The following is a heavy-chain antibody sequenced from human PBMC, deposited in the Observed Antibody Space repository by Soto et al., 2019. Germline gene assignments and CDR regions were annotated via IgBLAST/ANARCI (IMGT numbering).Heavy chain of an antibody. Sequence: QVQLVESGGGVVQPGRSLRLSCAASGFTFSSYGMHWVRQAPGKGLEWVAVIWYDGSNKYYADFVKGRFTISRDNSKNTLYLQMNSLRAEDTTVYYCARDFVAGIAAADHWGQGTLVTVSS. CDR1: GFTFSSYG. J-gene: IGHJ4*02. V-gene: IGHV3-33*01. CDR3: ARDFVAGIAAADH. D-gene: IGHD6-13*01. CDR2: IWYDGSNK.